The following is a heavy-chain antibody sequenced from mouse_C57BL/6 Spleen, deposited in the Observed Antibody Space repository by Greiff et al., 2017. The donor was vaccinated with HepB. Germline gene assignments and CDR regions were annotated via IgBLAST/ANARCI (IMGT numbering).Heavy chain of an antibody. D-gene: IGHD1-1*01. CDR1: GYTFTSYW. V-gene: IGHV1-69*01. Sequence: QVQLQQPGAELVMPGASVKLSCKASGYTFTSYWMHWVKRRPGQGLEWIGEIDPSDSYTNYNQKFKGKSTLTVDKSSSTAYMQLSSLTSEDSAVYYCARGGYGTGFAYWGQGTLVTVSA. CDR2: IDPSDSYT. J-gene: IGHJ3*01. CDR3: ARGGYGTGFAY.